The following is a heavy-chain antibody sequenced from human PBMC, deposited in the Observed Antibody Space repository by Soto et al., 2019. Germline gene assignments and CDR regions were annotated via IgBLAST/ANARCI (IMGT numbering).Heavy chain of an antibody. Sequence: GESLKISCAASGFTFSSYAMSWVRQAPGKGLEWVSAISGSGGSTYYADSVKGRFTISRDNSKNTLYLQMNSLRAEDTAVYYCAKDFLRLYEQQLVTYFDYWGQGTLVTVSS. V-gene: IGHV3-23*01. CDR1: GFTFSSYA. CDR2: ISGSGGST. D-gene: IGHD6-13*01. CDR3: AKDFLRLYEQQLVTYFDY. J-gene: IGHJ4*02.